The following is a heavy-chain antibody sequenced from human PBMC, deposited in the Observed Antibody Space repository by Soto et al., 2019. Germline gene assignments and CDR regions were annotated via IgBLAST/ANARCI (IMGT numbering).Heavy chain of an antibody. V-gene: IGHV3-11*01. D-gene: IGHD2-2*01. J-gene: IGHJ6*03. CDR3: ARVAGCSSTSCYASYYYYYMDV. Sequence: GGSLRLSCAASGFTFSDYYMSWIRQAPGKGLEWVSYISSSGSTIYYADSVKGRFTISRDNAKNSLYLQMNSLRAEDTAVYYCARVAGCSSTSCYASYYYYYMDVWGKGTTVTVSS. CDR2: ISSSGSTI. CDR1: GFTFSDYY.